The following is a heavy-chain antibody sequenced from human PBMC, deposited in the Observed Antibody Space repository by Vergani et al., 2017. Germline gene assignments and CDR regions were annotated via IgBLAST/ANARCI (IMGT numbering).Heavy chain of an antibody. D-gene: IGHD3-22*01. J-gene: IGHJ4*02. CDR1: GFTFSSYG. CDR3: AKDFFLLPASSGSPPGD. V-gene: IGHV3-30*02. CDR2: IRYDGSNK. Sequence: VQLVESGGGLVKPGGSLRLSCAASGFTFSSYGMHWVRQAPGKGLEWVAFIRYDGSNKYYADSVKGRFTISRDNSKNTLYLQMNSLRAEDTAVYYCAKDFFLLPASSGSPPGDWGQGTLVTVSS.